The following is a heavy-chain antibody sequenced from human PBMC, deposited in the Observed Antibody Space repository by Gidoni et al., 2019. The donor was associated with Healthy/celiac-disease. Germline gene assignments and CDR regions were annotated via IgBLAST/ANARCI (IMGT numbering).Heavy chain of an antibody. CDR1: GFTFSSYG. D-gene: IGHD1-26*01. V-gene: IGHV3-33*01. CDR3: AREGGYGMDV. Sequence: QVQLVESGGGVVQPGRSLRLSCAASGFTFSSYGMHWVRQAPGNGLEWVAVIWYDGSNKYYADSVKGRFTISRDNSKNTLYLQMNSLRAEDTAVYYCAREGGYGMDVWGQGTTVTVSS. J-gene: IGHJ6*02. CDR2: IWYDGSNK.